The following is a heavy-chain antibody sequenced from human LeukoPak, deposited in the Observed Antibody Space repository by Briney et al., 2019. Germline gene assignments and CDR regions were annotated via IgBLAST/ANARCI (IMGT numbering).Heavy chain of an antibody. Sequence: SETLSLTCTVSGGFISSYYWSWIRKPAGKGLEWIGRIYTSGSTNYNPSLKSRVTMSVDTSKNQFSLKLSSVTAADTAVYYCARSTYYDSSGYYTRFVWDAFDIWGQGTMVTVSS. V-gene: IGHV4-4*07. D-gene: IGHD3-22*01. CDR2: IYTSGST. CDR1: GGFISSYY. J-gene: IGHJ3*02. CDR3: ARSTYYDSSGYYTRFVWDAFDI.